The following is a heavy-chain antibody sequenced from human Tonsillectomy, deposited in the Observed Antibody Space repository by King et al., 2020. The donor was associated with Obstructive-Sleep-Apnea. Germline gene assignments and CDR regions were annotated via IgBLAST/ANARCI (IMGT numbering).Heavy chain of an antibody. D-gene: IGHD2-2*02. CDR2: ISSSSNTI. V-gene: IGHV3-48*01. J-gene: IGHJ4*02. CDR3: ARNIIPAAIAQYYFDS. Sequence: VQLVESGGGWVQPGGSLRLSCAASGFSISSYSMNWVRQAPGKGLEWGSYISSSSNTIYYADSVKGRFTISRDNAKNSLFLQMNSLRAEDTAVYFCARNIIPAAIAQYYFDSWGQGTLVTVSS. CDR1: GFSISSYS.